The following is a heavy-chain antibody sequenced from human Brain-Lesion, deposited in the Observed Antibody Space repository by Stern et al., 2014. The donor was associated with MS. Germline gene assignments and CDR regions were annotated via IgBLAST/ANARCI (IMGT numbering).Heavy chain of an antibody. Sequence: QLVQSGAEVKKPGASGKVSCKTSGYIFTGYYIHWVRQAPGQGLEWMAWINPKTGGTKYAQKFQGRVTMSRDTSISTAYVELSSLTSDDTAVYYCARDQRGITIFGVVTDYYYLGMDVWGQGTTVTVSS. V-gene: IGHV1-2*02. D-gene: IGHD3-3*01. J-gene: IGHJ6*02. CDR1: GYIFTGYY. CDR2: INPKTGGT. CDR3: ARDQRGITIFGVVTDYYYLGMDV.